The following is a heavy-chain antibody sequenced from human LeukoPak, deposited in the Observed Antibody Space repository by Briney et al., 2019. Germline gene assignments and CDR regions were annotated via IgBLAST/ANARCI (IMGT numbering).Heavy chain of an antibody. CDR2: IDPSGGST. Sequence: GASVKVSCKASGYTFTSYYMHWVRQAPGQGLEWMGIIDPSGGSTSYAQNFQGRVTMTRDMSTSTAYMELRSLRSDDTAVYYCARDRGDGGYYDSSGYYPTPNFDYWGQGTLVTVSS. V-gene: IGHV1-46*01. J-gene: IGHJ4*02. CDR3: ARDRGDGGYYDSSGYYPTPNFDY. CDR1: GYTFTSYY. D-gene: IGHD3-22*01.